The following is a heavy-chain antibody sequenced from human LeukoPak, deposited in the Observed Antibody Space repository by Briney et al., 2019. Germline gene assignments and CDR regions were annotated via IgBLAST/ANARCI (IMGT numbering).Heavy chain of an antibody. J-gene: IGHJ6*03. CDR2: INSDGINT. V-gene: IGHV3-74*01. CDR3: ARDGYYYYYYMDV. CDR1: GFTFSNYW. Sequence: AGGSLRLSCAASGFTFSNYWMHWVRQAPGKGLVWVSRINSDGINTSYADSVKGRFTISRDNAKNSLYLQMNSLRAEDTALYYCARDGYYYYYYMDVWGKGTTVTVSS.